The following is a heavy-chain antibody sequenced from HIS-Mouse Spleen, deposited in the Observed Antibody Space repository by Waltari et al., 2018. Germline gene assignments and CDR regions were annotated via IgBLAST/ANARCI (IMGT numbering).Heavy chain of an antibody. V-gene: IGHV3-23*01. CDR1: GFTFRSYA. J-gene: IGHJ4*02. D-gene: IGHD3-10*01. CDR2: ISGSGGST. CDR3: AKAGGMVRGGFDY. Sequence: EVQLLESGGGLVQPGGSLRLSCAASGFTFRSYAMSWVRKAPGKGLEWVSAISGSGGSTYYADSVKGRFTISRDNSKNTLYLQMNSLRAEDTAVYYCAKAGGMVRGGFDYWGQGTLVTVSS.